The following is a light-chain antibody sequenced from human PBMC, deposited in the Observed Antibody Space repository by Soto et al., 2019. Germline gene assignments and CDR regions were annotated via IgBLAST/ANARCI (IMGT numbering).Light chain of an antibody. V-gene: IGLV6-57*01. J-gene: IGLJ3*02. CDR1: SGSIASNY. CDR3: QSYDATNQV. CDR2: EDN. Sequence: NFMLTQPHSVSESPGKTVIISCTRSSGSIASNYVQWYQQRPGSSPTTVIYEDNQRPSGVPDRFSGSIDSSSNSASLTISGPEAGAESYYFCQSYDATNQVFGGGTKVTVL.